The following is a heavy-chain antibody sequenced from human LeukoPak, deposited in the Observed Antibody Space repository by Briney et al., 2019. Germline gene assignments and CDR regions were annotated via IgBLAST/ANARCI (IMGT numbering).Heavy chain of an antibody. V-gene: IGHV1-3*03. CDR3: AAIGVDDDAFDI. J-gene: IGHJ3*02. D-gene: IGHD2-2*02. CDR1: GYTFTSYA. Sequence: ASVKVSCKASGYTFTSYAMHWVRQAPGQRLEWMGWINAGNGNTKYSQEFQGRVTITGDTSASTAYMELSSLRSEDMAVYYCAAIGVDDDAFDIWGQGTMVTVSS. CDR2: INAGNGNT.